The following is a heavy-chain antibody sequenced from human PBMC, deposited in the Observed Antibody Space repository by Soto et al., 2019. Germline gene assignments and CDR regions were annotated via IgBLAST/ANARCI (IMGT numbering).Heavy chain of an antibody. Sequence: QVQLVQSGAAVKKPGSSVKVSCKASGGTFSSYAISWVRQAPGHGLEWMGGIIPIFGTANYAQKFQGRVTITADESTSTAYMELSSLRSEDTAVYYCARSAGGYSYGYNYDYGMDVWGQGTTVTVSS. J-gene: IGHJ6*02. CDR2: IIPIFGTA. D-gene: IGHD5-18*01. CDR3: ARSAGGYSYGYNYDYGMDV. CDR1: GGTFSSYA. V-gene: IGHV1-69*12.